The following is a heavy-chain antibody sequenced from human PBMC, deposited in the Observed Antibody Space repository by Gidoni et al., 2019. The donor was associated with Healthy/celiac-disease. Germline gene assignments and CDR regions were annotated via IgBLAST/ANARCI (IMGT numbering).Heavy chain of an antibody. V-gene: IGHV3-23*01. CDR2: ISGSGGST. Sequence: EVQLLESGGGLVQPGASLRLSCAASGFTFSSYAMSWVRQAPGKGLEWVSAISGSGGSTYYADSVKGRFTISRDNSKNTLYLQMSSLRAEDTAVYYCAKRSFVVVPGSDFDYWGQGTLVTVSS. J-gene: IGHJ4*02. CDR3: AKRSFVVVPGSDFDY. CDR1: GFTFSSYA. D-gene: IGHD2-2*01.